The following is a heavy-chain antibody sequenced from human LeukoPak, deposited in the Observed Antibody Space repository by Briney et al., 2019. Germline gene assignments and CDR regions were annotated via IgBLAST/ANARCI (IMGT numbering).Heavy chain of an antibody. CDR3: ARDLVVITTSGDWFDP. CDR1: GYSISSGYY. J-gene: IGHJ5*02. Sequence: SETLSLTCTVSGYSISSGYYWGWIRQPPGKGLEWMGSIYHSGSTYYNPSLKSRVTISVDTSKNQFPLKLSSVPAADTAVYYCARDLVVITTSGDWFDPWGQGTLVTVSS. V-gene: IGHV4-38-2*02. D-gene: IGHD3-22*01. CDR2: IYHSGST.